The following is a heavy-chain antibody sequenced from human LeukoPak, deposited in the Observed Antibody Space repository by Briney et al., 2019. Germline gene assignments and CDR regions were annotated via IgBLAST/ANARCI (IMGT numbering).Heavy chain of an antibody. CDR3: AKDAQQLVRYYYYGMDV. J-gene: IGHJ6*02. V-gene: IGHV3-30*18. CDR1: GFTFSSYS. CDR2: ISYDGSNK. Sequence: GGSLRLSCEASGFTFSSYSMNWVRQAPGKGLEWVAVISYDGSNKYYADSVKGRFTISRDNSKNTLYLQMNSLRAEDTAVYYCAKDAQQLVRYYYYGMDVWGQGTTVTVSS. D-gene: IGHD6-13*01.